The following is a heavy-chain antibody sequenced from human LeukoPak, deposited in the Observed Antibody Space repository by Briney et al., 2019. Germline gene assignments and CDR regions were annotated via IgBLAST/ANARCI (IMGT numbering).Heavy chain of an antibody. D-gene: IGHD2-8*01. Sequence: QSGGSLRLSCAASGFTFSSYWMHWVRRAPGKGLEWVSAISGSGGSTYYADSVKGRFTISRDNSKNTLYLQVNSLRAEDTAVYYCAKDLNGRAFDIWGQGTMVTVSS. V-gene: IGHV3-23*01. CDR3: AKDLNGRAFDI. CDR1: GFTFSSYW. J-gene: IGHJ3*02. CDR2: ISGSGGST.